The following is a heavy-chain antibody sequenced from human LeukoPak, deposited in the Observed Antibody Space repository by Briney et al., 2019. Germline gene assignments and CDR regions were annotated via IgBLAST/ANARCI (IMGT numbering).Heavy chain of an antibody. J-gene: IGHJ4*02. CDR2: IRSKAYGGTT. Sequence: TGGSLRLSCTASGFTFCDYAMSWVRQAPGKGLEWIGLIRSKAYGGTTEYAASVKGRLIISRDDSKSIVYLQMNSLKTEDTAAYYCTRDIDADYVDYGGQGTLVTVSS. CDR1: GFTFCDYA. CDR3: TRDIDADYVDY. D-gene: IGHD2-15*01. V-gene: IGHV3-49*04.